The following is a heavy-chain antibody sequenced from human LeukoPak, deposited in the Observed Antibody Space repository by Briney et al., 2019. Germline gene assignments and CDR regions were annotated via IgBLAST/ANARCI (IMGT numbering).Heavy chain of an antibody. V-gene: IGHV5-51*01. CDR3: ARHVDTAKIDY. CDR2: IYPGDSDT. CDR1: GYSFTSYW. J-gene: IGHJ4*02. Sequence: GESLKISCQGSGYSFTSYWIGWVRQLPGKGLEWMGIIYPGDSDTRYSPSFQGQVTISADKSISTAYLQWSSLKASDTAMYYCARHVDTAKIDYWGRGTLVTVSS. D-gene: IGHD5-18*01.